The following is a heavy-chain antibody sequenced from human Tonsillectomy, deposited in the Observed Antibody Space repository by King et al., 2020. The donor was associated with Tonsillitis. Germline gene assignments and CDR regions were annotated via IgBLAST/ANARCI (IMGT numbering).Heavy chain of an antibody. CDR1: GFTFSSYA. J-gene: IGHJ4*02. CDR3: GSSVELYYYDSSGYYFNALDY. CDR2: ISYDGSNK. Sequence: QLVQSGGGVVQPGRSLRLSCAASGFTFSSYAMHWVRQAPGKGLEGVAIISYDGSNKYYADSVKGRFTISRDNSKNTLYLQMNSLRAEETAVYYCGSSVELYYYDSSGYYFNALDYWGQGTLVTVSS. V-gene: IGHV3-30-3*01. D-gene: IGHD3-22*01.